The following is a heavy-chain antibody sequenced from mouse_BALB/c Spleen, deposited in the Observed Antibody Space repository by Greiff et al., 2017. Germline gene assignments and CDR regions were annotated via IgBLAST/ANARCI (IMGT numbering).Heavy chain of an antibody. Sequence: VQLQQSGPGLVKPSQSLSLTCTVTGYSITSDYAWNWIRQFPGNKLEWMGYISYSGSTSYNPSLKSRISITRDTSKNQFFLQLNSVTTEDTATYYCASSGGFAMDYWGQGTSVTVSS. J-gene: IGHJ4*01. CDR3: ASSGGFAMDY. D-gene: IGHD4-1*01. CDR2: ISYSGST. CDR1: GYSITSDYA. V-gene: IGHV3-2*02.